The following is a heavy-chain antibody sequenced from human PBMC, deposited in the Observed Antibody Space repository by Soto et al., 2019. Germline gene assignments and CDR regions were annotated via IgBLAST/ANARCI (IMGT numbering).Heavy chain of an antibody. CDR3: AKAARGLGYGMNG. CDR2: ISYDGSNK. V-gene: IGHV3-30*18. J-gene: IGHJ6*02. CDR1: GFTFSNYG. D-gene: IGHD3-16*01. Sequence: QVQLVESGGGVVQPGRSLRLSCAASGFTFSNYGIYWVRQAPGKGLEWVAVISYDGSNKYYADSVKGRFTISRDNSKNTLYLQMNTLRAEDTAVYYWAKAARGLGYGMNGWSQGTTVTVS.